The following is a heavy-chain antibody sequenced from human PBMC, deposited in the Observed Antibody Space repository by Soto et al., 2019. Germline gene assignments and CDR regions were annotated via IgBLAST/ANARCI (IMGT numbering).Heavy chain of an antibody. CDR1: GFTFSSYA. V-gene: IGHV3-30-3*01. J-gene: IGHJ4*02. Sequence: QLVESGGGVVQPGRSLRLSCAASGFTFSSYAMHWVRQAPGKGLEWVAVISYDGSNKYYADSVKGRFTISRDNSKNTLYLQMNSLRAEDTAVYYCARVSTGYYYGSGSSVSDYWGQGTLVTVSS. D-gene: IGHD3-10*01. CDR2: ISYDGSNK. CDR3: ARVSTGYYYGSGSSVSDY.